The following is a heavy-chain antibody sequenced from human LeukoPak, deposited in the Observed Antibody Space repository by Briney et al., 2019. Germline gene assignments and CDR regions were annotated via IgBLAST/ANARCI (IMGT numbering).Heavy chain of an antibody. CDR3: ARDRGGGSYLFDY. V-gene: IGHV3-53*01. J-gene: IGHJ4*02. CDR2: IYSGGST. Sequence: GGSLRLSCAASGFTVSSNYMSWVRQAPGKGLEWVSVIYSGGSTYYADSAKGRFTISRDNSKNTLYLQMNSLRAEDTAVYYCARDRGGGSYLFDYWGQGTLVTVSS. D-gene: IGHD1-26*01. CDR1: GFTVSSNY.